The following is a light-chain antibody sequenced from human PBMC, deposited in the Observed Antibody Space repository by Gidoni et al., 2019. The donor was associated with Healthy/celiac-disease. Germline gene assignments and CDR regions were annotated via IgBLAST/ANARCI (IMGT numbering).Light chain of an antibody. Sequence: DIQMTHSPSSLSASVGDRVTITCRASQSISSYLNWYQQKPGKAPKLLIYAAPSLQSGVPSRFSGSGSGTDFTLTISSLQPEDFATYYCQQSYSTPLTFGGGTKVEIK. CDR2: AAP. CDR1: QSISSY. CDR3: QQSYSTPLT. V-gene: IGKV1-39*01. J-gene: IGKJ4*01.